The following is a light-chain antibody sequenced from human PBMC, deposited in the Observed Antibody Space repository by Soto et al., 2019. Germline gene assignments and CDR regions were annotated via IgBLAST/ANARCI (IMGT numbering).Light chain of an antibody. CDR2: DVS. CDR3: RSYTTSSTRV. CDR1: SSDVGAYNY. J-gene: IGLJ7*01. V-gene: IGLV2-14*01. Sequence: QSVLTQPASVSGSPGQSIAVSCTGTSSDVGAYNYVSWYQQHPGKAPKLMIYDVSNRPSGVSNRFSGSKSGNTASLTISGLQAEDEADYYCRSYTTSSTRVFGGGTQLTVL.